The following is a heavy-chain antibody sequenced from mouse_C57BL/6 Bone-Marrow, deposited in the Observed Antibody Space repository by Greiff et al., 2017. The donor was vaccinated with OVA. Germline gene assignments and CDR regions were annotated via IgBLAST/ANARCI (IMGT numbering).Heavy chain of an antibody. CDR3: ARDSNFYWYFDV. J-gene: IGHJ1*03. D-gene: IGHD2-5*01. Sequence: EVKLMESGGGLVQSGRSLRLSCATSGFTFSDFYMEWVRQAPGKGLEWIAARRNKANDYTTEYSASVKGRFIVSRDTSQSILYIQMNALRAEDTAIYYCARDSNFYWYFDVWGTGTTVTVSS. CDR1: GFTFSDFY. V-gene: IGHV7-1*01. CDR2: RRNKANDYTT.